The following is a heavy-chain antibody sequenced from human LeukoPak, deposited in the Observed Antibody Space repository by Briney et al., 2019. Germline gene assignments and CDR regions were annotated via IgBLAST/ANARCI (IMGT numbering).Heavy chain of an antibody. Sequence: PSETLSLTCTVSGGSIKNSSYYWIWIRQPPGKGLEWIGSIYYSGSTYYNPSLKSRVTISVDTSKNQLSLKLGSVTAADTAVYYCARGRYYDSSGDDYWGQGTLVTVSS. V-gene: IGHV4-39*01. CDR1: GGSIKNSSYY. J-gene: IGHJ4*02. D-gene: IGHD3-22*01. CDR3: ARGRYYDSSGDDY. CDR2: IYYSGST.